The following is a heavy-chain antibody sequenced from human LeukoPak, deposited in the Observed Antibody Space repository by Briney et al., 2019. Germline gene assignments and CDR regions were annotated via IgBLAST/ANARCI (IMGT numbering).Heavy chain of an antibody. CDR1: GYTFTSYG. CDR2: ISAYNGNT. Sequence: VASVKVSCKASGYTFTSYGISWVRQAPGQGLEWMGWISAYNGNTNYAQKLQGRVTMTTDTSTSTAYMELRSLRSDDTAVYYCARVPPAGGYLIAYHFDYWGQGTLVTVSS. J-gene: IGHJ4*02. CDR3: ARVPPAGGYLIAYHFDY. D-gene: IGHD3-22*01. V-gene: IGHV1-18*01.